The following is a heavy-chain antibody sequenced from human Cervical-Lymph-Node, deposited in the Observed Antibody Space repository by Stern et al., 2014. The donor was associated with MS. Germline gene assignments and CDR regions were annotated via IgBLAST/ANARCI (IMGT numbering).Heavy chain of an antibody. CDR3: ARNAVFDY. D-gene: IGHD2-2*01. Sequence: QVQLGQSGPGLVKPSETLSLTCTVSGGSITTYYWSWIRPPPGKGLEWIGYFANTGSTTYNPSLKSRVTISADTSKNQLSLKLTSVTAADTAVYYCARNAVFDYWGQGILVTVS. CDR1: GGSITTYY. V-gene: IGHV4-59*01. J-gene: IGHJ4*02. CDR2: FANTGST.